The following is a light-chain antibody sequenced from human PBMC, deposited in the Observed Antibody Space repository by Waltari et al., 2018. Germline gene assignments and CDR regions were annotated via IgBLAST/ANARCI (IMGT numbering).Light chain of an antibody. V-gene: IGLV2-14*01. CDR1: SSDVGGYNY. J-gene: IGLJ1*01. CDR3: SSYTGSSTIYV. Sequence: QSALTQPASVSGSPGQSITISCTGTSSDVGGYNYVSWYQQHPGKPPKLMIDVVTNRPAVVSNRFPGSKSGHTDSLTTSGLQAEDEADYYCSSYTGSSTIYVFGTGTKVTVL. CDR2: VVT.